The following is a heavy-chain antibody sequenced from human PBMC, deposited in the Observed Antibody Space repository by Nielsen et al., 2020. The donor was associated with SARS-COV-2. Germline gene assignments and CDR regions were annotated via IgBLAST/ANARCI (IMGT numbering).Heavy chain of an antibody. J-gene: IGHJ5*02. Sequence: ASVKVSCKASGYTFTGYYIHWVRQAPGQGLEWMGRINPNSGGTKYAQKFQGRVTLTRDTSISTAYMELSRLGSDDTAVYYCARDRIEIAVVFAGTPYNWLDPWGQGTLVTISS. CDR1: GYTFTGYY. V-gene: IGHV1-2*06. D-gene: IGHD2-15*01. CDR3: ARDRIEIAVVFAGTPYNWLDP. CDR2: INPNSGGT.